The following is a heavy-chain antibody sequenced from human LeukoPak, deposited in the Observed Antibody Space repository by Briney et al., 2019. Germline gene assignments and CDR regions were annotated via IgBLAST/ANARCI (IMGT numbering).Heavy chain of an antibody. CDR2: IRYDGSKK. CDR1: GFTFSNAW. Sequence: GGSLSLSCAASGFTFSNAWMSWVRQAPGKGVEWVAVIRYDGSKKYYADSVKGRFTISRDNSKNTLYLQMNSLRAEDTAVYYCAKPTPGYRGYDALGWFDPWGQGTLVSVFS. CDR3: AKPTPGYRGYDALGWFDP. D-gene: IGHD5-12*01. V-gene: IGHV3-30*02. J-gene: IGHJ5*02.